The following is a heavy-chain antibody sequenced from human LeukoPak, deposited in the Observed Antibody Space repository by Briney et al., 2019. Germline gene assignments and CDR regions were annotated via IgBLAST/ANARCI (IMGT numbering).Heavy chain of an antibody. CDR1: GYTLTELS. CDR3: ATVTPTTSGSYYREGSL. D-gene: IGHD1-26*01. Sequence: ASVKVSCKVSGYTLTELSMHWVRQAPGKGLEWMGGFDPEDGETIYAQKFQGRVTMTEDTSTDTAYMELSSLRSEDTAVYYCATVTPTTSGSYYREGSLWGQGTLVTVSS. J-gene: IGHJ4*02. CDR2: FDPEDGET. V-gene: IGHV1-24*01.